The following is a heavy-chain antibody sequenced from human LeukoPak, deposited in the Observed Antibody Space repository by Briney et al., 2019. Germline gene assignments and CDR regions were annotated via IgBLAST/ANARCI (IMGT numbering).Heavy chain of an antibody. CDR1: GFTFRSYA. J-gene: IGHJ4*02. CDR2: ISGSGGST. Sequence: GGSLRLSCAASGFTFRSYAMSWVRQAPGKGLEWVSAISGSGGSTYYADSVKGRFTISRDNSKNTLYLQMNSLSAEDTAVYYCVRGGGYGDYAGEIDYWGQGTLVTVSS. V-gene: IGHV3-23*01. CDR3: VRGGGYGDYAGEIDY. D-gene: IGHD4-17*01.